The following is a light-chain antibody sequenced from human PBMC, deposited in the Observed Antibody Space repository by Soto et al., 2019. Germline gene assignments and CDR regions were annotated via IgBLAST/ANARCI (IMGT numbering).Light chain of an antibody. J-gene: IGKJ4*01. CDR1: QSLVDSDDGNTY. V-gene: IGKV2-40*01. CDR3: MQRIEFPLT. CDR2: AVS. Sequence: DIVMTQTPLSLPVTPGEPASMSCRSSQSLVDSDDGNTYLDWYLQKPGQSPQXXIYAVSYRASGVPERFSGSGAGTDCTRKISRVEAADVGVDYCMQRIEFPLTFGGGTKVDIK.